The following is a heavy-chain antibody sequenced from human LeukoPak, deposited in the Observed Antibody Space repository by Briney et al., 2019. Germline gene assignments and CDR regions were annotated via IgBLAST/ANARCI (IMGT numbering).Heavy chain of an antibody. CDR2: INPSGGST. D-gene: IGHD6-6*01. Sequence: ASEKVSCKASGYTFTSYYMHWVRQAPGQGLEWMGIINPSGGSTSYAQKFQGRVTMTRDTSTSTVYMELSSLRSEDTAVYYCAREGARYSSSSHGPFDYWGQGTLVTVSS. CDR3: AREGARYSSSSHGPFDY. V-gene: IGHV1-46*01. CDR1: GYTFTSYY. J-gene: IGHJ4*02.